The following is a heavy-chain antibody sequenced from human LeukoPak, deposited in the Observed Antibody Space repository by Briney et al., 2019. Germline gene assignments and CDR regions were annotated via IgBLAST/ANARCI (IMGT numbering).Heavy chain of an antibody. CDR1: GGSISSSNW. J-gene: IGHJ4*02. CDR3: AKRADYGGNSREIDY. V-gene: IGHV4-4*02. D-gene: IGHD4-23*01. Sequence: PSETLSLTCAVSGGSISSSNWWSWVRQPPGKGLEWIGEIYHSGSTNYNPSLKSRVTISVDTSKNQFSLKLSSVTAADTAVYYCAKRADYGGNSREIDYWGQGTLVTVSS. CDR2: IYHSGST.